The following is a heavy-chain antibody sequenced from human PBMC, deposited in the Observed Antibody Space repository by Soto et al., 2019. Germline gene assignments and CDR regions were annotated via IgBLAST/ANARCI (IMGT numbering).Heavy chain of an antibody. CDR3: ARDLAAADY. Sequence: ASVKVSCKASGCIFINYTIHWVRQAPGQGLEWMGRINPNGGRTNYAQKFRGRVTMARDTSTSTVYMDLSSLRSDDTAVYYCARDLAAADYWGQGTLVTVSS. V-gene: IGHV1-46*01. D-gene: IGHD6-13*01. CDR2: INPNGGRT. J-gene: IGHJ4*02. CDR1: GCIFINYT.